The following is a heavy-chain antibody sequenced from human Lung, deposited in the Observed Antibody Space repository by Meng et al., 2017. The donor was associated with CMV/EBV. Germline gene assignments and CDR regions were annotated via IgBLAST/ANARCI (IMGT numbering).Heavy chain of an antibody. CDR1: GFTFSIYG. J-gene: IGHJ4*02. CDR2: IRYDGNNK. V-gene: IGHV3-30*02. Sequence: GGSLRLXCAASGFTFSIYGMHWVRQAPGKGLEWVAFIRYDGNNKYYRDSVKGRFTISRDNSKNTLYLQMNRLRPDDTAVYYCASYTQAWYNSGSWGQGTLVPVPS. CDR3: ASYTQAWYNSGS. D-gene: IGHD6-19*01.